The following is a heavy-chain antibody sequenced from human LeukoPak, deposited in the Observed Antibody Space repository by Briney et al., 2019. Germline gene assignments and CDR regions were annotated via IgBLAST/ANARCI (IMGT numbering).Heavy chain of an antibody. CDR1: GYTFTSYY. CDR2: INPSGGST. Sequence: GASVKVSCKASGYTFTSYYMHWVRQAPGQGLEWMGIINPSGGSTSYAQKFQGRVTMTRDRSTSTVYMELSSLRSEDTAVYYCARGASVGDYYYYYGMDVWGQGTTVTVSS. V-gene: IGHV1-46*01. D-gene: IGHD3-16*01. J-gene: IGHJ6*02. CDR3: ARGASVGDYYYYYGMDV.